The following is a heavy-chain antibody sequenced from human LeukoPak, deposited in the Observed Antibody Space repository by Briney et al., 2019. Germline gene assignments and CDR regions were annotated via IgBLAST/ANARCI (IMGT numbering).Heavy chain of an antibody. CDR1: GFSFSDSA. J-gene: IGHJ4*02. CDR3: ATTSIAAAGTNN. D-gene: IGHD6-13*01. V-gene: IGHV3-11*01. Sequence: GGSLRLSCAASGFSFSDSAMHWVRQASGKGLEWVSYISSSGSTIYYADSVKGRFTISRDNAKNSLYLQMNSLRAEDTAVYYCATTSIAAAGTNNWGQGTLVTVSS. CDR2: ISSSGSTI.